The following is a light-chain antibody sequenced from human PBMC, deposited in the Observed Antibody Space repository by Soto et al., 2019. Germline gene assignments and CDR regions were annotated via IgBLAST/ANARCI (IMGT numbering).Light chain of an antibody. CDR1: RDDIGAYDY. J-gene: IGLJ2*01. CDR2: EVT. Sequence: QSVRTEPASVSGSPGQSITISCAGTRDDIGAYDYVSWYQQHPGNAPKLLVYEVTNRPSGVSDRFSGSKSGNTASLTISGLQAEDEADYYCNSYTNSSAVVFGGGT. V-gene: IGLV2-14*01. CDR3: NSYTNSSAVV.